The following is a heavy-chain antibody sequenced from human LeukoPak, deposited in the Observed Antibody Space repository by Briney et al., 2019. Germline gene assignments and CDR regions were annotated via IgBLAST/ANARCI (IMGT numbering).Heavy chain of an antibody. CDR1: GFTFSSYG. CDR2: VSYGGNNQ. D-gene: IGHD3-3*01. V-gene: IGHV3-30*03. J-gene: IGHJ4*02. CDR3: ASLAGWSPGFDH. Sequence: PGGSLRLSRAASGFTFSSYGMHWVRQAPGKGLEWVAVVSYGGNNQNYADSVKGRFTISRDNSKNTLYLQMNSLRAGDTAVYYCASLAGWSPGFDHWGQGTLVTVSS.